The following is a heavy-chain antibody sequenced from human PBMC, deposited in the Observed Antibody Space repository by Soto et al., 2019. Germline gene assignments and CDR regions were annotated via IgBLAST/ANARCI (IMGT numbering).Heavy chain of an antibody. Sequence: PGGSLRLSCATSGFTVDNGMTWVRQAPGKGLEWVSAISASGGSTYYGDSVKGRFTISRDNSKNTLFLQMNSLRAEDTGVYHCARAGDSYGYVGPYPYYGMDVWGQGTTVPTSS. V-gene: IGHV3-23*01. CDR1: GFTVDNG. D-gene: IGHD5-18*01. CDR2: ISASGGST. CDR3: ARAGDSYGYVGPYPYYGMDV. J-gene: IGHJ6*02.